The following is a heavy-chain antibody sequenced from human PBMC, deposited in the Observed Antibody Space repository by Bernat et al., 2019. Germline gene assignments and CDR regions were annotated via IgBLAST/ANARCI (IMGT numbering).Heavy chain of an antibody. Sequence: EVQLVESGGGLVQPGRSLSLSCTASGFTFGDYALSWVRQAPAKGLVRVGFIRSKAYGGTTKYAASVEGRCTISRDDYKSIAYLQMNSLKNEDTAVYYCTREVTLWSGYKSYYDYYGMDVWGKGTTVTVSS. D-gene: IGHD3-3*01. CDR3: TREVTLWSGYKSYYDYYGMDV. V-gene: IGHV3-49*04. J-gene: IGHJ6*04. CDR1: GFTFGDYA. CDR2: IRSKAYGGTT.